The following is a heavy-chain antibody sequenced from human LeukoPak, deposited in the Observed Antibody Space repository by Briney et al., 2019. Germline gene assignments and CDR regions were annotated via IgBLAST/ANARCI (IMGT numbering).Heavy chain of an antibody. CDR1: GFTFSDYY. Sequence: GGSLRLSCAASGFTFSDYYMSWIRQAPRQGLEWISYISSTTYTNYADSVRGRFTISRDNAKNSMYLQMNSLRAEDTAVYYCARISGTYVFDYWGQGTLVTVSS. D-gene: IGHD1-26*01. CDR2: ISSTTYT. V-gene: IGHV3-11*03. J-gene: IGHJ4*02. CDR3: ARISGTYVFDY.